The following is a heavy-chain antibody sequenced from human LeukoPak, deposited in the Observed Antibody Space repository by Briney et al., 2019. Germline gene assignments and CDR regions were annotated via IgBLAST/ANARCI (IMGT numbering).Heavy chain of an antibody. CDR1: GDSVSSNSAA. D-gene: IGHD2-8*01. V-gene: IGHV6-1*01. CDR2: TYFRSKWYY. CDR3: ARQGPVWPFDY. Sequence: SQTLSLTCAISGDSVSSNSAAWNWITQSPSRGLEWLGRTYFRSKWYYDYAVSVKRRITINPDTSENQFSLQLNSVTPEDTAVYFCARQGPVWPFDYWGQGTLVTVSS. J-gene: IGHJ4*02.